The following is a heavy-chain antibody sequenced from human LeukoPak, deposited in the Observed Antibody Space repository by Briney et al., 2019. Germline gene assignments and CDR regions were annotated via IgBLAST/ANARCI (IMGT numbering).Heavy chain of an antibody. CDR1: GGSISSGDYY. CDR2: IYYSGST. CDR3: ARTYYYDSTIPWGFDI. V-gene: IGHV4-30-4*01. J-gene: IGHJ3*02. D-gene: IGHD3-22*01. Sequence: SQTLSLTCTVSGGSISSGDYYWSWIRQPPGKGLEWIGYIYYSGSTYYNPSLKSRVTVSVDTSKNQFSLKLSSVTAADTAVYYCARTYYYDSTIPWGFDIWGQGTMVTVSS.